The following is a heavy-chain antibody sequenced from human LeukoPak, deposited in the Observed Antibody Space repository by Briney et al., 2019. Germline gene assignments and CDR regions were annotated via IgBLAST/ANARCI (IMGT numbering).Heavy chain of an antibody. CDR2: IRVSGNT. CDR1: GGSISTYY. V-gene: IGHV4-59*12. Sequence: PSETLSLTCSVSGGSISTYYWSWVRQPPGKGLEWIGEIRVSGNTNYNPSLKSRVTMSIDKSKNQFFLNLSSVTAADTAVYYCARVISSAWRQNDLWGQGTLVTVSS. J-gene: IGHJ5*02. D-gene: IGHD3-22*01. CDR3: ARVISSAWRQNDL.